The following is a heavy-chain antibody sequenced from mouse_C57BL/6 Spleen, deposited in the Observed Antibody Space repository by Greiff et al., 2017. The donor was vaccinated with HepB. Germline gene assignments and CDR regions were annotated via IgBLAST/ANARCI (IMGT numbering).Heavy chain of an antibody. J-gene: IGHJ4*01. D-gene: IGHD2-4*01. CDR2: IYPGSGNT. CDR3: ARSVYDYDGGYAMDY. CDR1: GYTFTDYY. Sequence: ESGAELVRPGASVKLSCKASGYTFTDYYINWVKQRPGQGLEWIARIYPGSGNTYYNEKFKGKATLTAEKSSSTAYMQLSSLTSEDSAVYFCARSVYDYDGGYAMDYWGQGTSVTVSS. V-gene: IGHV1-76*01.